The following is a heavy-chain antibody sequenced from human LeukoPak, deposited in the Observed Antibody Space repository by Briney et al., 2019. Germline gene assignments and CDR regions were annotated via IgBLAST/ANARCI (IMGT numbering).Heavy chain of an antibody. Sequence: GGPLRLSCAASGFTFSSYAMSWVRQAPGKGLEWVSAISGSGGSTYYADSVKGRFTISRDNSKNTLYLQMNSLRAEDTAVYYCAKTPWQQLAYFDYWGQGTLVTVSS. J-gene: IGHJ4*02. V-gene: IGHV3-23*01. CDR1: GFTFSSYA. CDR3: AKTPWQQLAYFDY. CDR2: ISGSGGST. D-gene: IGHD6-13*01.